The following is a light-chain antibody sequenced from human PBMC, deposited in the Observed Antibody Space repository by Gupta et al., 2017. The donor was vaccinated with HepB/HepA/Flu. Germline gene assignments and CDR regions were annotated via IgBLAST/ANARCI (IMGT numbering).Light chain of an antibody. Sequence: ENVLTQSPGTLSLSPGERATLSCRASQSISSTSLAWYQQKPVQAPRLLIYGASSRATGIPDRFSCSGSGTDFTLTINRLDPEDFAVYYCQQYGSSPGSFGQGTKLESK. CDR3: QQYGSSPGS. CDR2: GAS. J-gene: IGKJ2*04. V-gene: IGKV3-20*01. CDR1: QSISSTS.